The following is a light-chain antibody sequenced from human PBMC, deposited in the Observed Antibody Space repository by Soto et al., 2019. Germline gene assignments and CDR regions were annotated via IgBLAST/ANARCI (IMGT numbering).Light chain of an antibody. J-gene: IGLJ2*01. CDR2: DVS. CDR1: SSDVGGYNY. Sequence: QSALTQPASVSGSPGQSITISCTGTSSDVGGYNYVSWYQQHPGKAPKLMIYDVSHRPSGVSNRFSGSKSGNTASLTISGLQAEGEADYYCSSYTSSSSYVVFGGGTKRTVL. V-gene: IGLV2-14*01. CDR3: SSYTSSSSYVV.